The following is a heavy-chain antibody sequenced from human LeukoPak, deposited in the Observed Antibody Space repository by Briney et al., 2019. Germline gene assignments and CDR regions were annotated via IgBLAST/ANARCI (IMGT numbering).Heavy chain of an antibody. CDR3: ARDRRYYDSSGYPPSFDY. CDR1: GGSISSYY. CDR2: IYYSGST. Sequence: SETLSLTCTVSGGSISSYYWSWIRQPPGKGLEWIGYIYYSGSTYYNPSLKSRVTISVDTSKNQFSLKLSSVTAADTAVYYCARDRRYYDSSGYPPSFDYWGQGTLVTVSS. V-gene: IGHV4-59*06. D-gene: IGHD3-22*01. J-gene: IGHJ4*02.